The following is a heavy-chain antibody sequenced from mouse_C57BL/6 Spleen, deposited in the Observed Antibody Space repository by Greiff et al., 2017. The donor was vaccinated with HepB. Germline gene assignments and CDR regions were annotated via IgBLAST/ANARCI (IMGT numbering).Heavy chain of an antibody. CDR2: ISSGGDYI. CDR1: GFTFSSYA. J-gene: IGHJ4*01. Sequence: EVHLVESGEGLVKPGGSLKLSCAASGFTFSSYAMSWVRQTPEKRLEWVAYISSGGDYIYYADTVKGRFTISRDNARNTLYLQMSSLKSEDTAMYYCTRVGYYSYYYAMDYWGQGTSVTVSS. V-gene: IGHV5-9-1*02. D-gene: IGHD2-3*01. CDR3: TRVGYYSYYYAMDY.